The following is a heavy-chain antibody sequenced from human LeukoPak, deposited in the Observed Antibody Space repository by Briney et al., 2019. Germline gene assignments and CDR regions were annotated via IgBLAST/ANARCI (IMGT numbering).Heavy chain of an antibody. D-gene: IGHD5-12*01. V-gene: IGHV4-31*03. CDR1: GGSISSGGYY. CDR2: IYYSGST. Sequence: SETLSLTCTVSGGSISSGGYYWSWIRQHPGKGLEWIGYIYYSGSTYYNPSLKSRVTISVDTSKNQFSLKLSSVTAADTAVYYCARARLLRGYSGYGLYYFDYWGQGTLVTVSS. CDR3: ARARLLRGYSGYGLYYFDY. J-gene: IGHJ4*02.